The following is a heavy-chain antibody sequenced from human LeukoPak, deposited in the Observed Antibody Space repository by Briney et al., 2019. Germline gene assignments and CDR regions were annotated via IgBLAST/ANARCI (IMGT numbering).Heavy chain of an antibody. CDR2: ISTGSSTI. CDR3: ARDFIGSLGF. D-gene: IGHD3-10*01. V-gene: IGHV3-48*02. Sequence: PGGSLRLSCAASGXTFSSYSMNWVRQAPGKGLEWVSYISTGSSTIYYADSVKGRFTISRDNAKNSLYLQMNSLRDEDTALYYCARDFIGSLGFWGQGTLVTVSS. J-gene: IGHJ4*02. CDR1: GXTFSSYS.